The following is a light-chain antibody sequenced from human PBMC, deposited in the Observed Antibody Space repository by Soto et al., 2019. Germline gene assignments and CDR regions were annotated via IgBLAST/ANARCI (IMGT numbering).Light chain of an antibody. CDR2: AAS. V-gene: IGKV1D-12*01. Sequence: DIQMTQSPSSVSASVGDRVTITCRASQAISTWLAWYQQKPGKAPKLLNYAASNVQTGVPSRFSGSGSGTDFTLTISSLQAEDYATNYCQQANSFPRTFGQGTKGEIK. J-gene: IGKJ1*01. CDR1: QAISTW. CDR3: QQANSFPRT.